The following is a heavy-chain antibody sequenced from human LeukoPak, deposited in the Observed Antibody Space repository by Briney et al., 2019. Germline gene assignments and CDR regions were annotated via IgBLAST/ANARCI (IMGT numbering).Heavy chain of an antibody. D-gene: IGHD3-10*01. J-gene: IGHJ5*02. Sequence: PSETLSLTCTVSGGSISSSSYYWGWIRQPPGKGLEWIGSIYYSGSTYYNPSLKSRVTISVDTSKNQFSLKLSSVIAADTAVYYCARQDTMVRGVSNWFDPWGQGTLVTVSS. CDR1: GGSISSSSYY. CDR2: IYYSGST. CDR3: ARQDTMVRGVSNWFDP. V-gene: IGHV4-39*01.